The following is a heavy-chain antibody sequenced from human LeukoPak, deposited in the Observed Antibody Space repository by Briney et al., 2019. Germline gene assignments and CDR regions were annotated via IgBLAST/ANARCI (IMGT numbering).Heavy chain of an antibody. CDR2: INHSGST. Sequence: SETLSLTCAVNGGSFSGDYWSWIRQPPGKGLEWIGEINHSGSTNYNPSLKGRVTISVDTSKKQFSLKLRSVTAADTAVYYCASTERCSTTCPLDYWGQGTLVTVSS. CDR3: ASTERCSTTCPLDY. J-gene: IGHJ4*02. V-gene: IGHV4-34*01. D-gene: IGHD2-2*01. CDR1: GGSFSGDY.